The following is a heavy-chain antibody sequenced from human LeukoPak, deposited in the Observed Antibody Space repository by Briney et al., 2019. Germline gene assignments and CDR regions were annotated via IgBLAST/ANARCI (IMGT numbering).Heavy chain of an antibody. CDR3: ARGGSSGAFDI. J-gene: IGHJ3*02. CDR2: IYYSGST. Sequence: SETLSLTCTVSGGSISSYYRSWIRQPPGKGLEWIGYIYYSGSTNYNPSLKSRVTISVDTSKNQFSLKLSSVTAADTAVYYCARGGSSGAFDIWGQGTMVTVSS. CDR1: GGSISSYY. D-gene: IGHD1-26*01. V-gene: IGHV4-59*01.